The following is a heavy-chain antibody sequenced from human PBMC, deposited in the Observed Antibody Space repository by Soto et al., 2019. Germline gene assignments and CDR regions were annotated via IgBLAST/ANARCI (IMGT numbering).Heavy chain of an antibody. V-gene: IGHV3-49*04. CDR1: GFPFTNSA. Sequence: PGGSLRLSCTASGFPFTNSAINWVRQAPGKVLSWLGLIRNQTYSGTTEYVASGKGRFTISRDDSKSIAYLQMNSLKTEDTAVYYCTRRYSSSWFVYGMDVWGQGTTGTVSS. J-gene: IGHJ6*02. CDR3: TRRYSSSWFVYGMDV. CDR2: IRNQTYSGTT. D-gene: IGHD6-13*01.